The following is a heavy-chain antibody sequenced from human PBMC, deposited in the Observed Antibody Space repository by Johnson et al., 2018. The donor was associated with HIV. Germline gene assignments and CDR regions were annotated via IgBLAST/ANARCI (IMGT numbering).Heavy chain of an antibody. CDR3: ARDRRVGAAAPDDAFDI. J-gene: IGHJ3*02. Sequence: VQLVESGGGLVQPGGSLGLSCAASGFTLSNYDMHWVRQATGKGLEWVSVIGTAGDTYYPGSVKGRFTISRDNSNNTLYVQMNGLRAEDTAVYYCARDRRVGAAAPDDAFDIWGQGTMVTVSS. D-gene: IGHD6-13*01. V-gene: IGHV3-13*01. CDR2: IGTAGDT. CDR1: GFTLSNYD.